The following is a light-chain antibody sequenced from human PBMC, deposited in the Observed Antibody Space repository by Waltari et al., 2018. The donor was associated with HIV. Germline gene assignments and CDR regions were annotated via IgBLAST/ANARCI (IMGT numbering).Light chain of an antibody. V-gene: IGLV2-23*02. CDR1: SSDVGSYNL. CDR3: CSYANSSDV. CDR2: DVS. J-gene: IGLJ2*01. Sequence: QSALTQPASMSGSPGQSIPLSCTGTSSDVGSYNLVSWYQQHPGKAPKFITSDVSKRPSGVSNRFSGSKSGNTASLTISGLQAEDEADYYCCSYANSSDVFGGGTKVTVL.